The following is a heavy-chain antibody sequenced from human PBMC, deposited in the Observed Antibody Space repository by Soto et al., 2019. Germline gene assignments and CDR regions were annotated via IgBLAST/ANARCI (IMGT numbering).Heavy chain of an antibody. CDR2: IDWDDDK. D-gene: IGHD3-10*01. CDR3: ARIPTMVRGVSALSYYYHYGMAV. Sequence: SGPTLVNPTQTLTLTCTFSGFSLSTSGMCVSWIRQPPGKALEWLALIDWDDDKYYSTSLKTRLTISKDTSKNLVVLTMTNMDPVDTATYYCARIPTMVRGVSALSYYYHYGMAVWGQGTTVTVSS. J-gene: IGHJ6*02. V-gene: IGHV2-70*01. CDR1: GFSLSTSGMC.